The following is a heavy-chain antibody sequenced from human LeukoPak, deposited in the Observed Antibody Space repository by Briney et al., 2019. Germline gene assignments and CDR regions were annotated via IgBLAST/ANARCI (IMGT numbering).Heavy chain of an antibody. Sequence: GGSLRLSCAASGFTFSSYAMSWVRQAPGKGLEWVSAISGSGGSTYYADSVKGRFTISRDNSKNTLYLQMNSLRAEDTAVYYCARDLSHYYDYGYWGQGTLVTVSS. D-gene: IGHD3-22*01. CDR1: GFTFSSYA. V-gene: IGHV3-23*01. CDR3: ARDLSHYYDYGY. J-gene: IGHJ4*02. CDR2: ISGSGGST.